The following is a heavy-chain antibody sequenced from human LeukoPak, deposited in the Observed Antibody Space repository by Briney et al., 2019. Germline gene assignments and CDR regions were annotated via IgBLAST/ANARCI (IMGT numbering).Heavy chain of an antibody. CDR1: GFTFRTYA. V-gene: IGHV3-30-3*01. J-gene: IGHJ4*02. D-gene: IGHD6-13*01. CDR2: ISYDGAVK. Sequence: PGGSLRLSCAASGFTFRTYAIHWVRQAPGKGLEWVAFISYDGAVKYYADSVRGRFSISRDNSRNTLSLQMNSLRPEDTAVYYCARDLSTWYAFDYWGQGTVVTVSS. CDR3: ARDLSTWYAFDY.